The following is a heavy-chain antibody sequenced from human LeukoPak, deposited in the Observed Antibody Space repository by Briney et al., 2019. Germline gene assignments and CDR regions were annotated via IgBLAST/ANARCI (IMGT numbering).Heavy chain of an antibody. D-gene: IGHD2-21*02. CDR2: ISYDGSNK. CDR3: AKVFGYCSGDCYDVDY. Sequence: GGSLRLSCAASGFTFSSYAMHWVRQAPGKGLEWVAVISYDGSNKYYADSVKGRFTISRDNSKNTLYLQMNSLRAEDTAVYYCAKVFGYCSGDCYDVDYWGQGTLVTVSS. J-gene: IGHJ4*02. CDR1: GFTFSSYA. V-gene: IGHV3-30*04.